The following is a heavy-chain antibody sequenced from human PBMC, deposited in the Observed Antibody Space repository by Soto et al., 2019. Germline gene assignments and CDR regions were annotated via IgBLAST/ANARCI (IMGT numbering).Heavy chain of an antibody. CDR1: GFTFSNAW. CDR3: TTDVVLMVYAISPYYGMDV. CDR2: IKSKTDGGTT. D-gene: IGHD2-8*01. Sequence: EVQLVESGGGLVKPGGSLRLSCAASGFTFSNAWMNWVRQAPGKGLEWVGRIKSKTDGGTTDYAAPVKGRFTISRDDSKNTLYLQMNSLKTEDTAVYYCTTDVVLMVYAISPYYGMDVWGQGTTVTVSS. V-gene: IGHV3-15*07. J-gene: IGHJ6*02.